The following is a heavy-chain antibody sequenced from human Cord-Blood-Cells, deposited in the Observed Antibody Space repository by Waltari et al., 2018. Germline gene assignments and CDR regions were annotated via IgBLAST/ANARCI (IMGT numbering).Heavy chain of an antibody. J-gene: IGHJ4*02. CDR3: ALATPYYGDNFDY. CDR1: GGSFSGSS. V-gene: IGHV4-34*01. D-gene: IGHD3-10*01. CDR2: INHSGST. Sequence: QVQLQQWGAGLLKPSETLSLTCAVYGGSFSGSSWSWIRQPPGKGLEWIGEINHSGSTNYNPSLKSRVTISVDTSKNQFSLKLSSVTAADTAVYYCALATPYYGDNFDYWGQGTLVTVSS.